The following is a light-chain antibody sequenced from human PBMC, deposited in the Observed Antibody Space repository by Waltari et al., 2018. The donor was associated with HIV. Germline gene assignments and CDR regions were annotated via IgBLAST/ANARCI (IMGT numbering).Light chain of an antibody. J-gene: IGKJ2*01. CDR2: WAS. CDR3: QQHYRTPLT. V-gene: IGKV2-24*01. CDR1: RSLVHRNGNTY. Sequence: DIVMTQTPLSSPVTLGQPASFSCRSSRSLVHRNGNTYLSWIQLRPGQPPKLLIYWASTRESGVPDRFSGSGSGTDFTLTINSLQAEDVATYYCQQHYRTPLTFGQGTKVEIK.